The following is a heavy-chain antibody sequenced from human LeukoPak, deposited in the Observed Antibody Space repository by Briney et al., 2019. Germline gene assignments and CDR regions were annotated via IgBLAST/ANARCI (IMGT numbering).Heavy chain of an antibody. D-gene: IGHD4-17*01. CDR3: AHMVNTVTMSWGAFDI. V-gene: IGHV2-5*01. CDR2: IYWNDDK. J-gene: IGHJ3*02. CDR1: GFSLSTSGVG. Sequence: SRPTLVKPTQTLTLTCTFSGFSLSTSGVGVGWIRQPQGKALEWLALIYWNDDKSYRPSLNSRLTITKDTSKNQVVLIMTKMDPVDTATYYCAHMVNTVTMSWGAFDIWGQGTMVTVSS.